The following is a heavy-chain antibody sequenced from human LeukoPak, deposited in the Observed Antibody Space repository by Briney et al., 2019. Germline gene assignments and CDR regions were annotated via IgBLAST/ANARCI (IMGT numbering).Heavy chain of an antibody. CDR2: ISGSGGST. V-gene: IGHV3-23*01. D-gene: IGHD3-22*01. Sequence: GGSLRLSCAASGFSFSSYAISWVRQAPGKGLEWVSGISGSGGSTYYADAVRGRFTISRDNSKNTLYLQMNSLRAEDTAVFYCARAPYDSSAGAPNSDCWGQGTLVTVSS. J-gene: IGHJ4*02. CDR1: GFSFSSYA. CDR3: ARAPYDSSAGAPNSDC.